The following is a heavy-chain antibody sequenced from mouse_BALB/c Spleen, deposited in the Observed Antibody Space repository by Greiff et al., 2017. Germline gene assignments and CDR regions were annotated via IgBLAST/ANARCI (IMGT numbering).Heavy chain of an antibody. CDR2: IDPANGNT. J-gene: IGHJ4*01. V-gene: IGHV14-3*02. D-gene: IGHD3-3*01. CDR1: GFNIKDTY. CDR3: ARGDLYYAMDY. Sequence: EVKLQESGAELVKPGASVKLSCTASGFNIKDTYMHWVKQRPEQGLEWIGRIDPANGNTKYDPKFQGKATITADTSSNTAYLQLSSLTSEDTAVYYCARGDLYYAMDYWGQGTSVTVSS.